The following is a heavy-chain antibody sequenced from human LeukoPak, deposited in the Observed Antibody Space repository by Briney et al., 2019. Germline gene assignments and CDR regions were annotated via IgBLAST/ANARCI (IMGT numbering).Heavy chain of an antibody. CDR3: ARDFYASGFYFWFDP. CDR2: ISPSGTT. D-gene: IGHD2/OR15-2a*01. Sequence: KASETLSLTCTVSGGYTGSHYWSWIRQPAGKGLEWIGRISPSGTTHYNPSLGSRVTMSVDTSKNYFSLRLSSVTAADTAVYYCARDFYASGFYFWFDPWGQGMLVTVS. CDR1: GGYTGSHY. V-gene: IGHV4-4*07. J-gene: IGHJ5*02.